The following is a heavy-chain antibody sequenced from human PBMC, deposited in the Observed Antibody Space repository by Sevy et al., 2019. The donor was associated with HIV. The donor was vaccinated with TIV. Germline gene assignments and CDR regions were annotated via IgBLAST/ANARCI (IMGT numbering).Heavy chain of an antibody. D-gene: IGHD6-13*01. CDR3: ARTKGPYSSSWYYFDY. CDR2: ISSSSSTI. J-gene: IGHJ4*02. Sequence: GGSLRLSCAASGFTFSSYSRNWVRQAPGKGLEWVSYISSSSSTIYYADSVKGRFTISRDNAKNSLYLQMNSLRDEDTAVYYCARTKGPYSSSWYYFDYWGQGTLVTVSS. V-gene: IGHV3-48*02. CDR1: GFTFSSYS.